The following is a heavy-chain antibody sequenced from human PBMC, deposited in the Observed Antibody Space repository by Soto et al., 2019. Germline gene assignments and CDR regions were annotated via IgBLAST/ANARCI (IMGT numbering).Heavy chain of an antibody. J-gene: IGHJ6*02. CDR3: ARSRVRFGADHYYGMDV. V-gene: IGHV1-2*02. CDR1: GYTFTGYY. Sequence: ASVKVSCKASGYTFTGYYMHWVRQAPGQGLEWMGWINPNSGGTNYAQKFQGRVTMTRDTSISTAYMELSRLRSDDTAVYYCARSRVRFGADHYYGMDVWGQGTTVTVPS. CDR2: INPNSGGT. D-gene: IGHD3-10*01.